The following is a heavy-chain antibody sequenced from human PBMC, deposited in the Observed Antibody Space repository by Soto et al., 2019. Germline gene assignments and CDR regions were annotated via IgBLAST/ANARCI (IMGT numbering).Heavy chain of an antibody. D-gene: IGHD3-22*01. Sequence: SETLSLTCSVSGDSISSVAHYWAWVRQPPGKGLEWIGSLYYTGSTYYNPSLKSRAAISIDTSKNQFSLNLMSTTAADTVVYYCTTDPVTMIVVVPSSGWGQGTLVTV. J-gene: IGHJ4*02. CDR1: GDSISSVAHY. CDR2: LYYTGST. V-gene: IGHV4-39*03. CDR3: TTDPVTMIVVVPSSG.